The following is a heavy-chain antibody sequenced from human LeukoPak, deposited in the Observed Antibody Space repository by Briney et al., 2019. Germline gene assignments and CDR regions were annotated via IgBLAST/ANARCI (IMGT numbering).Heavy chain of an antibody. CDR1: GGSFSGYY. Sequence: SETLSLTCAVYGGSFSGYYWSWIRQPPGKGLEWIGEINHSGSTNYNPSLKSRVTISVDTSKNPFSLKLNSVPAADTAVYYCARRGGVVLDYWGQGTLVTVSP. CDR2: INHSGST. CDR3: ARRGGVVLDY. D-gene: IGHD3-3*01. V-gene: IGHV4-34*01. J-gene: IGHJ4*02.